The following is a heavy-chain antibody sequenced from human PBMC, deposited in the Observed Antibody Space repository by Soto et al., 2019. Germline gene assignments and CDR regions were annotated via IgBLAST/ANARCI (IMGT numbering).Heavy chain of an antibody. CDR3: ARAPPMQTYSGSYNYYGMDV. Sequence: GGSLRLSCAASGFTFSSYWMYWVRQAPGKGLVWVSRIHSDGSTTNYADSVKGRFTISRDNAKNTLYLRMNSLRAEDTAVYYCARAPPMQTYSGSYNYYGMDVWGQGTTVTVSS. D-gene: IGHD1-26*01. CDR2: IHSDGSTT. CDR1: GFTFSSYW. J-gene: IGHJ6*02. V-gene: IGHV3-74*01.